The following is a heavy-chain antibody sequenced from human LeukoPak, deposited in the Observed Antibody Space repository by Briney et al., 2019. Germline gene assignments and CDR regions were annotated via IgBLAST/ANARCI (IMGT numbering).Heavy chain of an antibody. CDR2: INPSGGST. J-gene: IGHJ3*02. Sequence: ASVKVSCKASGYTFTSYYMHWVRQAPGQGLEWMGIINPSGGSTSYAQKFQGRVTMTRDTSTSTVYMELSSLRSEDTAVYYCARSFNSYGSGSSAFDIWGQGTMVTVSS. D-gene: IGHD3-10*01. CDR3: ARSFNSYGSGSSAFDI. V-gene: IGHV1-46*01. CDR1: GYTFTSYY.